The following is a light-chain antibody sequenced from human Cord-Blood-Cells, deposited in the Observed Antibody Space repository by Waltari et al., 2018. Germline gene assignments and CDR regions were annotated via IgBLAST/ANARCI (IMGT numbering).Light chain of an antibody. CDR1: HSVSSN. J-gene: IGKJ2*03. CDR2: GAY. V-gene: IGKV3-15*01. Sequence: EIVITQSPATLSVSPGERATLSCRASHSVSSNLAWYQQKPGQAPGLLIYGAYTRATGIPARFSGSGSGTEFTLTVSSLQSEDFAVYYCQQYNNWPPYSFGQGTKLEIK. CDR3: QQYNNWPPYS.